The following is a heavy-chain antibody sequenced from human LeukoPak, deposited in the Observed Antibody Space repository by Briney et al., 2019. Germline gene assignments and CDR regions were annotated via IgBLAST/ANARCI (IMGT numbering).Heavy chain of an antibody. CDR1: GSRFTSYW. Sequence: GASLKISCKGSGSRFTSYWIGWGRQMPGKGLEWMGIIYPGDSDTRYSPSFQGQVTISADKSINTAYLQWSSLKASDTAMYYCARHLKSPRSYGSGKGNWFDPWGQGTLVTVSS. CDR3: ARHLKSPRSYGSGKGNWFDP. V-gene: IGHV5-51*01. J-gene: IGHJ5*02. D-gene: IGHD3-10*01. CDR2: IYPGDSDT.